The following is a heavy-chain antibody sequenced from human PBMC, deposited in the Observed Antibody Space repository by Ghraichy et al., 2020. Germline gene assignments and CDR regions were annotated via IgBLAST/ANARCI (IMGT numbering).Heavy chain of an antibody. V-gene: IGHV3-72*01. D-gene: IGHD3-22*01. CDR3: ARGPLSYYDSSGYYEDGHYFDY. CDR1: GFTFSDHY. Sequence: GGSLRLSCAASGFTFSDHYMDWVRQAPGKGLEWVGRTRNKANSYTTEYAASVKGRFTISRDDSKNSLYLQMNSLKTEDTAVYYCARGPLSYYDSSGYYEDGHYFDYWGQGTLVTVSS. CDR2: TRNKANSYTT. J-gene: IGHJ4*02.